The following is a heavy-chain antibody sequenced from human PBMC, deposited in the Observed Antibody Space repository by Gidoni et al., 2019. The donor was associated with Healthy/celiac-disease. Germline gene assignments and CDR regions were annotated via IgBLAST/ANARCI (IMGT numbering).Heavy chain of an antibody. J-gene: IGHJ2*01. CDR2: IYYSGST. V-gene: IGHV4-59*08. CDR3: ARLAYYYDSSGSEPAPHWYFDL. CDR1: GGSISRSY. Sequence: QVQLQESGPGLVKPSETLSLTCTLSGGSISRSYWTWIRQPPGKGLEWIGYIYYSGSTNYNPSLKSRVTISVDTSKNQFSLKLSSVTAADTAVYYCARLAYYYDSSGSEPAPHWYFDLWGRGTLVTVSS. D-gene: IGHD3-22*01.